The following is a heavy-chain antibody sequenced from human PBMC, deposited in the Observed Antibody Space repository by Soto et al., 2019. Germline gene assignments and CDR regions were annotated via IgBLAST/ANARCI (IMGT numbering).Heavy chain of an antibody. J-gene: IGHJ5*02. D-gene: IGHD1-26*01. Sequence: EVQLVESGGGLVQPGRSLKLSCVASGFAFDDYAMHWVRQVPGRGLQWVSGISWNSDSIGYEDSVRYRFTISRDNGKNSLYLQVDSRRVEDTAFYFCGKADYSGSNSGPFHRWGPGALGTVSS. CDR2: ISWNSDSI. CDR3: GKADYSGSNSGPFHR. CDR1: GFAFDDYA. V-gene: IGHV3-9*01.